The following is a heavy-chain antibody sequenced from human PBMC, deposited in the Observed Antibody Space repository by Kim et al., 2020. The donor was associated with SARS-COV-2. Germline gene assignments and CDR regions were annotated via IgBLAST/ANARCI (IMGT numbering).Heavy chain of an antibody. CDR3: ARGNTATEYYFDY. D-gene: IGHD5-18*01. Sequence: SVKVSCKASGGTFSSYAISWVRQAPGQGLEWMGGIIPIFGTANYAQKFQGRVTITADESTSTAYMELSSLRSEDTAVYYCARGNTATEYYFDYWGQGTLVTVSS. J-gene: IGHJ4*02. CDR2: IIPIFGTA. V-gene: IGHV1-69*13. CDR1: GGTFSSYA.